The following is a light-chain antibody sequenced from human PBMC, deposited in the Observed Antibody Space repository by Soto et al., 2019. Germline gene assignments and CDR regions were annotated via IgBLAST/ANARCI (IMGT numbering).Light chain of an antibody. CDR2: GAS. CDR1: QSIGTY. J-gene: IGKJ1*01. Sequence: EIVMTQSPATLSVSPGERATLSCRASQSIGTYLAWYQQNPGQSPRLLIYGASTRATGVPDRFSGIGSGTDFTLTISSLQSEDFAVYYCQQYDNLPPWTFGQGTRVEIK. CDR3: QQYDNLPPWT. V-gene: IGKV3-15*01.